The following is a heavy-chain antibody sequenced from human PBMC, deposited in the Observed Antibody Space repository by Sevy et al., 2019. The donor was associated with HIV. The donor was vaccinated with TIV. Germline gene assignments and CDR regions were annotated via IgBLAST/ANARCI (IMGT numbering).Heavy chain of an antibody. Sequence: PPGKGLGLFGTIYYGGSTYYNPSLKSRVTISVDTSKNQFSLKLSSVTAADTAVYYCARSNDYWGQGTLVTVSS. J-gene: IGHJ4*02. CDR2: IYYGGST. V-gene: IGHV4-39*01. CDR3: ARSNDY.